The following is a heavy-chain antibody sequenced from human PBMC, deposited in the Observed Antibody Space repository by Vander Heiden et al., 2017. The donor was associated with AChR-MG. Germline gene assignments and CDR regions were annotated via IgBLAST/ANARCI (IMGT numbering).Heavy chain of an antibody. Sequence: LQLQESGPGLVAPSETLSLPCTVSGHSLYLSSSSWRVIRQPPGKGLGWIGSTYYSGSTYYNPSPKSRVTISVDTTKNQFSLKLRYVTAADTAVYYCASGDCSGRSCYFSIWNYGMDVWGQGTTVTVSS. CDR3: ASGDCSGRSCYFSIWNYGMDV. V-gene: IGHV4-39*01. D-gene: IGHD2-15*01. J-gene: IGHJ6*02. CDR1: GHSLYLSSSS. CDR2: TYYSGST.